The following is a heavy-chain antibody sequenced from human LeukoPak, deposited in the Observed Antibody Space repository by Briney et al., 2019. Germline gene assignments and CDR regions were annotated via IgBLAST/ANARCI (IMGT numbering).Heavy chain of an antibody. D-gene: IGHD2-2*02. J-gene: IGHJ5*02. Sequence: GSLRLSCAASGFTFSSYWMHWVRQAPGKGLEWVANIKQDGSEKYYVDSVKGRFTISRDNAENSLYLQMNSLRAEDTAVYYCARDGIVVVPAAILIELNWFDPWGQGTLVTVSS. CDR2: IKQDGSEK. CDR3: ARDGIVVVPAAILIELNWFDP. CDR1: GFTFSSYW. V-gene: IGHV3-7*01.